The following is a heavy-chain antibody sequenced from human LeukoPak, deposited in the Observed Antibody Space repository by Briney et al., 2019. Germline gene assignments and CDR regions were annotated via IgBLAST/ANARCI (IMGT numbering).Heavy chain of an antibody. Sequence: SQTLSLTCAVSGGSISSGGYSWSWIRQPPGKGLEWIGYINHSGSTNYNPSLKSRVTISVDTSKNQFSLKLSSVTAADTAVYYCARYYYYDSSGYPPPIVTAFDIWGQGTMVTVSS. J-gene: IGHJ3*02. CDR3: ARYYYYDSSGYPPPIVTAFDI. D-gene: IGHD3-22*01. CDR1: GGSISSGGYS. V-gene: IGHV4-30-2*01. CDR2: INHSGST.